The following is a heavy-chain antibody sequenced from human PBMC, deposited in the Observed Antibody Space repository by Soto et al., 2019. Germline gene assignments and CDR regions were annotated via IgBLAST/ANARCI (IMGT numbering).Heavy chain of an antibody. J-gene: IGHJ4*02. Sequence: PRASVKVSCKASGYTFTSYDINWVRQATGKGLEWTGWMNPNSGNTGYAQKIQGRVTMTRNTSISTAYMELSSLRSEDTAVYYCALEEYVWSYFDYWGQGTLVTVS. CDR3: ALEEYVWSYFDY. CDR2: MNPNSGNT. V-gene: IGHV1-8*01. CDR1: GYTFTSYD. D-gene: IGHD3-16*01.